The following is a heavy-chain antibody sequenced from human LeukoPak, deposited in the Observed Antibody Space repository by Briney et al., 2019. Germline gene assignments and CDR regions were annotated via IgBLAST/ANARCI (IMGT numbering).Heavy chain of an antibody. J-gene: IGHJ4*02. V-gene: IGHV4-34*01. CDR1: GGSFSGYY. D-gene: IGHD4-23*01. CDR3: ARAPYGGALDY. Sequence: NPSETLSLTCAVYGGSFSGYYWIWIRQPPGKGLEWIGEINHSGSTNYNPSLKSRVTISLDTSKNQLSLRLSSVTAADTAVYFCARAPYGGALDYWGQGTLVTVSS. CDR2: INHSGST.